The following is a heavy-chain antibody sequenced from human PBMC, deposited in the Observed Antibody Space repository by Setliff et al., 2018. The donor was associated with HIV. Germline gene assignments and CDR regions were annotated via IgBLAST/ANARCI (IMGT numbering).Heavy chain of an antibody. CDR1: GFVFTDHS. Sequence: PGGSLRLSCAASGFVFTDHSLHWVRQAPGEGLEWPSYISATGTTVSYADSVRGRFIISRDSVRNVLYLQMKSLRVEDTALYYCVRDQLRYPERWDFDFWGQGTLVTVSS. V-gene: IGHV3-48*01. CDR2: ISATGTTV. CDR3: VRDQLRYPERWDFDF. D-gene: IGHD1-26*01. J-gene: IGHJ4*02.